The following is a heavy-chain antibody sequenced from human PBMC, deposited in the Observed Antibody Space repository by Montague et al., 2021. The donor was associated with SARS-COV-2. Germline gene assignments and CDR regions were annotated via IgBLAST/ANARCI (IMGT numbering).Heavy chain of an antibody. V-gene: IGHV3-48*03. CDR1: GFTFSSYE. Sequence: SLRLSCAASGFTFSSYEMNWVRQAPGKGLEWISYISTRGETVYYADSVKDRFTISRDNAKNSLYLQMNSLRAEDTAVYYCAGDERYSGYDWLDPWGQGTLVTVSS. CDR3: AGDERYSGYDWLDP. J-gene: IGHJ5*02. CDR2: ISTRGETV. D-gene: IGHD5-12*01.